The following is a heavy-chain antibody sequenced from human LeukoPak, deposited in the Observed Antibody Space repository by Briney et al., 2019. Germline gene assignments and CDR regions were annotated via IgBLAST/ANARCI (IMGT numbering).Heavy chain of an antibody. J-gene: IGHJ4*02. CDR2: IYYSGST. Sequence: SETLSLTCTVSGGSISSSSYYWGWIRQPPGKGLEWIGSIYYSGSTNYNPSLKSRVTISVDTSKDQFSLKLSSVTAADTAVYYCARGVRPYCSSTSCYRGPVVVIATGYFDYWGQGTLVTVSS. CDR1: GGSISSSSYY. D-gene: IGHD2-2*01. V-gene: IGHV4-39*07. CDR3: ARGVRPYCSSTSCYRGPVVVIATGYFDY.